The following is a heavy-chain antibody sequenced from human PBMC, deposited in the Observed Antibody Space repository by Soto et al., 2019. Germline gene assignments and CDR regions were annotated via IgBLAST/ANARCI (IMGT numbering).Heavy chain of an antibody. CDR3: TKGAFVGVPAAMPSTDY. D-gene: IGHD2-2*01. Sequence: PGGSLRLSCAASGFTFSSYAMTWVRQAPGKGLEWVSALTISGGSTYYADSVKGRFTISRDNSKSTLYLQMNSLRAEDTAVYYCTKGAFVGVPAAMPSTDYGGKGTLVTVST. J-gene: IGHJ4*02. V-gene: IGHV3-23*01. CDR2: LTISGGST. CDR1: GFTFSSYA.